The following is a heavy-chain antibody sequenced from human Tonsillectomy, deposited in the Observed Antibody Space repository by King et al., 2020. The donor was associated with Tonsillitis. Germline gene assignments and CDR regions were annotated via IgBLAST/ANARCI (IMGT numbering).Heavy chain of an antibody. V-gene: IGHV4-59*02. CDR1: GDSVSSSY. CDR2: IYYSGTT. Sequence: QLQESGPGLVKPSETLSLTCTVSGDSVSSSYWSWIRQPPGKGLEWIGFIYYSGTTNSNPSLKSRVTMSIDTSKNQLSLSLSSVTAADTAVYYCARVGSSATSWGWFDPWDQGTLVIVSS. D-gene: IGHD2-2*01. CDR3: ARVGSSATSWGWFDP. J-gene: IGHJ5*02.